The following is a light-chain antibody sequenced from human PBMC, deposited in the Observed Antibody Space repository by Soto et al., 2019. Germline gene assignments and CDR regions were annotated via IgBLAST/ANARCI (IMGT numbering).Light chain of an antibody. CDR2: GAS. CDR1: QSVKSN. CDR3: QQYNNWPPIT. V-gene: IGKV3-15*01. Sequence: ETVMTQSPATLSVSPGERATLSCRASQSVKSNLAWYQQKPGQAPRLLIYGASTRASGVPARFSGSGSGTEFTLTISSLQSDHFAVYHCQQYNNWPPITFGQGTRLETK. J-gene: IGKJ5*01.